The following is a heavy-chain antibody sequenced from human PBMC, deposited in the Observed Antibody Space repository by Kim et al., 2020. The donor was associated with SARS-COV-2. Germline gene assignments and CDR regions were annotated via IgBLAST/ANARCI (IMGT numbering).Heavy chain of an antibody. J-gene: IGHJ5*02. Sequence: GRCTISRDNSKNPLYLQMNSLRAEDTAVYYCARNATPAWAVASWGWFDPWGQGTLVTVSS. V-gene: IGHV3-30*01. D-gene: IGHD6-19*01. CDR3: ARNATPAWAVASWGWFDP.